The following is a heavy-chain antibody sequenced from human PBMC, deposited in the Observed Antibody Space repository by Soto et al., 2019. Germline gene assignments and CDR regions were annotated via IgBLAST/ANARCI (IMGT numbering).Heavy chain of an antibody. CDR3: ARGFKRYSSPPGPLEY. Sequence: QVQLQESGPGLVKPSQTLSLTCTVSGDSIDSGDYYWSWIRQPPGKGLEWIGCIYYSGNTYYNPSLRSRVSISVDTSKNQFSLKLSSVTAADTAVYYCARGFKRYSSPPGPLEYWGQGSLVTVSS. J-gene: IGHJ4*02. V-gene: IGHV4-30-4*01. CDR2: IYYSGNT. CDR1: GDSIDSGDYY. D-gene: IGHD6-13*01.